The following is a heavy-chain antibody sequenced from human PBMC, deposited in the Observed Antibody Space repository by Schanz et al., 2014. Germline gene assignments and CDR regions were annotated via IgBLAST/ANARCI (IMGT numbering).Heavy chain of an antibody. J-gene: IGHJ4*02. CDR2: ISSSSSYI. CDR3: ARVPYGSGSYWDY. Sequence: VQLVESGGGLVKPGGSLRLSCAASGFTFSSYAMSWVRQAPGKGLEWVSSISSSSSYIYYADSVKGRFTVSRDSGQNSLYLQMNSLRAGDTAVYYCARVPYGSGSYWDYWGQGTLVTVSS. CDR1: GFTFSSYA. V-gene: IGHV3-21*01. D-gene: IGHD3-10*01.